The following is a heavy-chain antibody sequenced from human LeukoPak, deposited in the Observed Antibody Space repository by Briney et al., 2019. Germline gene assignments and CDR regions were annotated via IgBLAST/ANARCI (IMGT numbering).Heavy chain of an antibody. D-gene: IGHD1-7*01. Sequence: PGGSLRLSCAASGFTFSSYSMNWVRQAPGKGLEWVSAISGSGGSTYYADSVKGRFTISRDNSKNTLYLQMNSLRAEDTAVYYCAKDKTTRLAQPYYYYGMDVWGQGTTVTVSS. CDR1: GFTFSSYS. CDR3: AKDKTTRLAQPYYYYGMDV. V-gene: IGHV3-23*01. CDR2: ISGSGGST. J-gene: IGHJ6*02.